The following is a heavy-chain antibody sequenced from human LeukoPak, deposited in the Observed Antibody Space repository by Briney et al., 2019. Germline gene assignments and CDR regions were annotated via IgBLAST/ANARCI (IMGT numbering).Heavy chain of an antibody. CDR1: GGSISSYY. J-gene: IGHJ4*02. CDR2: IYYSGST. CDR3: AGFYDSYFDY. Sequence: PSETLSLTCTVTGGSISSYYWSWIRQPPGKGLEWIGYIYYSGSTNYNPSLKSRVTISVDTSKNQFSLKLSSVTAADTAVYYCAGFYDSYFDYWGQGTLVTVSS. D-gene: IGHD3-22*01. V-gene: IGHV4-59*01.